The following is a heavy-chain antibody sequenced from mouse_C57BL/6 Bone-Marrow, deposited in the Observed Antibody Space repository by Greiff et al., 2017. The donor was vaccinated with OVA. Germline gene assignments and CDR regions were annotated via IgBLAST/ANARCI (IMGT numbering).Heavy chain of an antibody. CDR2: IYPGNSDT. J-gene: IGHJ4*01. D-gene: IGHD1-1*01. Sequence: EVKLQESGTVLARPGASVKMSCKTSGYTFTSYWMHWVKQRPGQGLEWIGAIYPGNSDTSYNQKFKGKAKLTAVTSASTAYMELSSLTNEDSAVYYCTRGGSTVVAPCAMDYWGQGTSVTVSS. V-gene: IGHV1-5*01. CDR3: TRGGSTVVAPCAMDY. CDR1: GYTFTSYW.